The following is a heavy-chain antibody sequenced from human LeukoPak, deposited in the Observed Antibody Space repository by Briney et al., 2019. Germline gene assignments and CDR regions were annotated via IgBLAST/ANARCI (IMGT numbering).Heavy chain of an antibody. J-gene: IGHJ4*02. V-gene: IGHV3-21*01. D-gene: IGHD2-21*01. CDR2: ISSSSSYI. CDR1: GFTFDDYG. Sequence: GGSLRLSCAASGFTFDDYGMSWVRQAPGKGLEWVSSISSSSSYIYYADSVKGRFTISRDNAKNSLYLQMNSLRAEDTAVYYCASISDHYFDYWGQGTLVTVSS. CDR3: ASISDHYFDY.